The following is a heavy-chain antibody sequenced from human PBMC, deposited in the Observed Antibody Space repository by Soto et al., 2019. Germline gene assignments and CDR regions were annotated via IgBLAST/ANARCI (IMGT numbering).Heavy chain of an antibody. Sequence: PGGSLRLSCAASGFTFSSYGMHWVRQAPGKGLEWVAVISYDGSNKYYADSVKGRFTISRDKSISTAYLQWSSLKASDTAMYYCARHHYYYDSSGYDDAFDIWGQGTMVTVS. V-gene: IGHV3-30*03. J-gene: IGHJ3*02. CDR2: ISYDGSNK. CDR3: ARHHYYYDSSGYDDAFDI. D-gene: IGHD3-22*01. CDR1: GFTFSSYG.